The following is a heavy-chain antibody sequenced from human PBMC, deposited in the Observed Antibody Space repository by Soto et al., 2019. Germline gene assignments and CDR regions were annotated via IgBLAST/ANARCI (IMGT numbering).Heavy chain of an antibody. CDR2: IIPIFGTA. D-gene: IGHD5-12*01. CDR3: AGRGDGYNYFGP. J-gene: IGHJ5*02. V-gene: IGHV1-69*13. Sequence: ASVKVSCKASGGTFSSYAISGFRQAPGQGLEWMGGIIPIFGTANYAQKFQGRVTITADESTSTAYMELSSLRSEDTAVYYCAGRGDGYNYFGPWGQGTLVTVSS. CDR1: GGTFSSYA.